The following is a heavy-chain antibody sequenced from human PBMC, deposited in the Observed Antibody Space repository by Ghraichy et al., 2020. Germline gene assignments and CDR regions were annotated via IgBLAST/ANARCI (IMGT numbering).Heavy chain of an antibody. CDR1: GFTFSSYA. Sequence: GGSLRLSCAASGFTFSSYAMSWVRQAPGKGLEWVSAISGSGGSTYYADSVKGRFTISRDNSKNTLYLQMNSLRAEDTAVYYCAKDGGDVYGSGSPNWFDPWGQGTLVTVSS. J-gene: IGHJ5*02. D-gene: IGHD3-10*01. CDR3: AKDGGDVYGSGSPNWFDP. V-gene: IGHV3-23*01. CDR2: ISGSGGST.